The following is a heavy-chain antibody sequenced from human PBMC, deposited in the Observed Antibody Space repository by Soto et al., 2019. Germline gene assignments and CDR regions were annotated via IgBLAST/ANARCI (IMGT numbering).Heavy chain of an antibody. CDR2: FGSGDTT. D-gene: IGHD6-6*01. J-gene: IGHJ4*02. Sequence: EVQLLESGGGLVKPGGSLRLSCAASGFTFSTYAMAWVRQAPGRGLEWVSGFGSGDTTYYADSVKGRFTISRDNSKSTLYLQMNSLRAADTAIYYGAKDTRGSSSQFFDYWGQGTLVTVSS. CDR3: AKDTRGSSSQFFDY. CDR1: GFTFSTYA. V-gene: IGHV3-23*01.